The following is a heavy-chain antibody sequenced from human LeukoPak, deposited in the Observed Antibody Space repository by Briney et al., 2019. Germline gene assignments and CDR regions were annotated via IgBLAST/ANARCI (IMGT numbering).Heavy chain of an antibody. CDR1: GYTFTGYY. CDR2: INPNSGGT. CDR3: ARGTPYIGTTTLRWFDP. V-gene: IGHV1-2*02. Sequence: ASVKVSCKASGYTFTGYYMHWVRQAPGQGLEWMGWINPNSGGTNYAQKFQGRVTMTRDTSISTAYMELSRLRSDDTAVYYCARGTPYIGTTTLRWFDPWGQGTLVTVSS. J-gene: IGHJ5*02. D-gene: IGHD1-7*01.